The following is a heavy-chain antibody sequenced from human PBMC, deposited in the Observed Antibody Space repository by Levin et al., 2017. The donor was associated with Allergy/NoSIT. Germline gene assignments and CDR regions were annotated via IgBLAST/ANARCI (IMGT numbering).Heavy chain of an antibody. J-gene: IGHJ6*02. V-gene: IGHV1-18*01. CDR1: GYTFTSYG. CDR3: AREYYDFWSGYYRPRDYGMDV. Sequence: GASVKVSCKASGYTFTSYGISWVRQAPGQGLEWMGWISAYNGNTNYAQKLQGRVTMTTDTSTSTAYMELRSLRSDDTAVYYCAREYYDFWSGYYRPRDYGMDVWGQGTTVTVSS. D-gene: IGHD3-3*01. CDR2: ISAYNGNT.